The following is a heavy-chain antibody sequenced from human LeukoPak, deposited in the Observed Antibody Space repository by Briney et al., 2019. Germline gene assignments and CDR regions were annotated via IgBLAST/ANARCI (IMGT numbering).Heavy chain of an antibody. J-gene: IGHJ4*02. Sequence: PSETLSLTCTVSGGSISSYYWSWIRQPAGMGLEWIGRIYTSGSTNYNPSLKSRVTMSVDTSKNQFSLKLSSVTAADTAVYYCARDPRGYSGYGPGVYFDYWGQGTLVTVSS. V-gene: IGHV4-4*07. CDR1: GGSISSYY. D-gene: IGHD5-12*01. CDR2: IYTSGST. CDR3: ARDPRGYSGYGPGVYFDY.